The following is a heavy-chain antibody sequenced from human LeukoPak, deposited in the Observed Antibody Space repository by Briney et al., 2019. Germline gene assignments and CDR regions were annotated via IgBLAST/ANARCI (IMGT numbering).Heavy chain of an antibody. J-gene: IGHJ3*02. D-gene: IGHD6-19*01. CDR1: GFTFSSYS. Sequence: GGSLRLSCAASGFTFSSYSMNWVRQAPGKGLVWVSRINSDGSSTSYADSVKGRFTISRDNARKSLFLQMNSLRAEDTAVYYCARGRVAVAATDDAFEIWGQGTMVTVSS. V-gene: IGHV3-74*01. CDR3: ARGRVAVAATDDAFEI. CDR2: INSDGSST.